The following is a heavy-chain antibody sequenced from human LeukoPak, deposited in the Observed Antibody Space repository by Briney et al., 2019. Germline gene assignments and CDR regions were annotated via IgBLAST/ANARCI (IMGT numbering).Heavy chain of an antibody. CDR1: GGAFSRYA. J-gene: IGHJ6*03. D-gene: IGHD5-18*01. CDR2: VIPIFGTS. Sequence: GASVKVSCKASGGAFSRYAIGWARQAPGQGLEWMGGVIPIFGTSSYAEKFRGRVTLTTDESTTTAYMELRNLRSEDTAVYYCARGQFSDTAMVQKYYYMDVWGKGTTVIVSS. V-gene: IGHV1-69*05. CDR3: ARGQFSDTAMVQKYYYMDV.